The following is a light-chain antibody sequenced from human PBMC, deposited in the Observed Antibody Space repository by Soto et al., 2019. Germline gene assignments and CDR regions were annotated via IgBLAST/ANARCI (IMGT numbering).Light chain of an antibody. J-gene: IGKJ1*01. CDR1: QTISSW. CDR2: DSS. CDR3: QQYNSYSWT. Sequence: DIQMTQSPSTLSGSVGDRFTITCRASQTISSWLAWYQQKPGKAPKLLICDSSDLETGVPSRFSGRGSGTEFTLTISSLQPDDFATYYCQQYNSYSWTFGQGTKVDIK. V-gene: IGKV1-5*01.